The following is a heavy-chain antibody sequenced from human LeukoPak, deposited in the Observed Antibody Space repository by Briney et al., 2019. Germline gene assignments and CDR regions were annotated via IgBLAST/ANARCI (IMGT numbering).Heavy chain of an antibody. J-gene: IGHJ4*02. CDR1: GFIFSSYA. Sequence: PGGSLRLSCAASGFIFSSYAMHWVRQAPGKGLEWVAVISYDGSNKYYADSVKGRFTISRDNSKNTLYLQMNSLRAEDTAVYYCAKTSYYGSGSHNGLLLDYWGQGTLVTVSS. D-gene: IGHD3-10*01. CDR2: ISYDGSNK. V-gene: IGHV3-30*04. CDR3: AKTSYYGSGSHNGLLLDY.